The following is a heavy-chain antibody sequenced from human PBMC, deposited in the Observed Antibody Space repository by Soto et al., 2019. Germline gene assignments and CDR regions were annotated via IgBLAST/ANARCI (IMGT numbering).Heavy chain of an antibody. CDR1: GFTFSDYY. Sequence: QVQLVESGGGLVKPGGSLRLSCAASGFTFSDYYMTWIRQAPAKGLERVSYITSSGSTIHYVDSARDRLTMSRDNARNALSLQMNSLRVEDTAVYYCARDRTTSSFGNYFDSWGQGTLVTVSS. CDR3: ARDRTTSSFGNYFDS. D-gene: IGHD2-2*01. V-gene: IGHV3-11*01. CDR2: ITSSGSTI. J-gene: IGHJ4*02.